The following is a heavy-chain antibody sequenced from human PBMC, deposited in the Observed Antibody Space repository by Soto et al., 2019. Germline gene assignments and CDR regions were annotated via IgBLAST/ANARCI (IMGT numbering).Heavy chain of an antibody. CDR1: GFTFSSYG. J-gene: IGHJ3*02. CDR3: ANYQEHYYGSGSFGDAFDI. D-gene: IGHD3-10*01. Sequence: QVQLVESGGGVVQPGRSLRLSCAASGFTFSSYGMHWVRQAPGKGLEWVAVISYDGSNKYYADSVKGRFTISRDNSKNTLYLQMNSLRAEDTAVYYCANYQEHYYGSGSFGDAFDIWGQGTMVTVSS. CDR2: ISYDGSNK. V-gene: IGHV3-30*18.